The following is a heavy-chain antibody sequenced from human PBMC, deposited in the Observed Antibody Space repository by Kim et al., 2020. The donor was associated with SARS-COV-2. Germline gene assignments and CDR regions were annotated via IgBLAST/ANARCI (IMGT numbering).Heavy chain of an antibody. CDR3: ARRLGGSGSWFDP. D-gene: IGHD3-10*01. V-gene: IGHV5-51*01. Sequence: SPSLQGQVTISAHKSISTAYLQWSSLKASDTAMYYCARRLGGSGSWFDPWGQGTLVTVSS. J-gene: IGHJ5*02.